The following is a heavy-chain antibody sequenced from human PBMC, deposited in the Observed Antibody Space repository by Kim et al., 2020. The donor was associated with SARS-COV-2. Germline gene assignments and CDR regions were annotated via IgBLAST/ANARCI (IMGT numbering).Heavy chain of an antibody. Sequence: GGSLRLSCAASGFTFSSYGMHWVRQAPGKGLEWVAVISYDGSNKYYADSVKGRFTISRDNSKNTLYLQMNSLRAEDTAVYYCANLGYCSGGSCSHSYYYYGMDVWGQGTTVTVSS. CDR2: ISYDGSNK. D-gene: IGHD2-15*01. CDR3: ANLGYCSGGSCSHSYYYYGMDV. V-gene: IGHV3-30*18. J-gene: IGHJ6*02. CDR1: GFTFSSYG.